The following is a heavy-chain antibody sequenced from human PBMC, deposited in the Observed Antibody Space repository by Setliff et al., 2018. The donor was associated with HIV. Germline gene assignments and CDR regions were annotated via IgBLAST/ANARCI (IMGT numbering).Heavy chain of an antibody. CDR2: IYYDGRT. Sequence: PSATLSLTCTVSGGSIRTGAYYWGWIRQPPGKGLEWIGSIYYDGRTFYKPSLKSRLTISVDTSKNQFSLSLNSVTAADTAVYFCARGGAVSADFDSWGQGTLVTVSS. J-gene: IGHJ5*01. CDR1: GGSIRTGAYY. V-gene: IGHV4-39*07. D-gene: IGHD3-16*01. CDR3: ARGGAVSADFDS.